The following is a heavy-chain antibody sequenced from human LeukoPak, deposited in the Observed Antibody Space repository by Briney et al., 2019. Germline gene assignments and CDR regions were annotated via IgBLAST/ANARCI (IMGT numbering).Heavy chain of an antibody. J-gene: IGHJ6*02. V-gene: IGHV3-23*01. D-gene: IGHD1-26*01. CDR1: GFTFRSYA. CDR3: AKDVRVGGGGMDV. CDR2: VSGSGGNT. Sequence: GGSLRLSCAASGFTFRSYAMTWVRQAPGKGLEWVSLVSGSGGNTYYADSVKGRFTISRDNSKNTLSLQMNSLRAEDTAVYYCAKDVRVGGGGMDVWGQGTPVTVSS.